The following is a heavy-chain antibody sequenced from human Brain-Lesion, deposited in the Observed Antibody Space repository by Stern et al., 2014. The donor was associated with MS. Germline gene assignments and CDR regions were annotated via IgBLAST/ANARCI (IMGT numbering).Heavy chain of an antibody. V-gene: IGHV4-34*01. CDR2: SNHSGNT. CDR3: ARYTVRDWFDP. D-gene: IGHD4-17*01. CDR1: GGSFSGYY. J-gene: IGHJ5*02. Sequence: QVQLQQWGAGLLKPSETLSLTCAVYGGSFSGYYWSWIRQSPGKGLEGIGESNHSGNTNYNPSLKSRFTISADTSRSQFSLKLGSVTAADTAVYYCARYTVRDWFDPWGQGTLVIVSS.